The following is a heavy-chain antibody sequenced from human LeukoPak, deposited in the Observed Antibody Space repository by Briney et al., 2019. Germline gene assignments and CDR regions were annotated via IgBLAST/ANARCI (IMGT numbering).Heavy chain of an antibody. J-gene: IGHJ4*02. CDR3: ARVVGPYDY. CDR2: IWYDGSIK. CDR1: GFIFSTYG. V-gene: IGHV3-33*01. D-gene: IGHD3-10*01. Sequence: GGSLRLSCAASGFIFSTYGMHWVRQAPGKGLEWVAVIWYDGSIKYYADSVKDRFTISRDNSKNTLYLQMNSLRAEDTGVYYCARVVGPYDYWGQGTLVTVSS.